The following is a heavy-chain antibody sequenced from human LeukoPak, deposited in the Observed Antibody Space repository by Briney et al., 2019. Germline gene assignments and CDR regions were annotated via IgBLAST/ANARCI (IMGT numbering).Heavy chain of an antibody. J-gene: IGHJ6*03. CDR1: GYTFTGYY. CDR3: ARVSPSIAARPYYYYYMDV. D-gene: IGHD6-6*01. CDR2: INPNSGGT. V-gene: IGHV1-2*02. Sequence: GASVKVSCKASGYTFTGYYMHWVRQAPGQGLEWLGWINPNSGGTNYAQKFQGRVTMTRDTSITTAYMALSRLRSDDTAVYYCARVSPSIAARPYYYYYMDVWGKGTTVTVSS.